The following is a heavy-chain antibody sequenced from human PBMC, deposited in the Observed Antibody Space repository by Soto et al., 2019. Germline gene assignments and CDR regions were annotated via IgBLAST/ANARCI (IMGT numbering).Heavy chain of an antibody. V-gene: IGHV1-18*04. CDR1: GYTFTSYG. CDR3: ARDSGDVPYSSSFEYFQH. J-gene: IGHJ1*01. Sequence: ASVKVSCKASGYTFTSYGISWVRQAPGQGLEWMGRISAYNGNTNYAQKLQGRVTMTTDTSTSTAYMELRSLRSDDTAVYYCARDSGDVPYSSSFEYFQHWGQGTLVTVSS. D-gene: IGHD6-13*01. CDR2: ISAYNGNT.